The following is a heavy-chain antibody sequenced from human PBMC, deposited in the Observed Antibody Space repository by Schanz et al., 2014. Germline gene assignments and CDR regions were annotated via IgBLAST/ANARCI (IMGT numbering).Heavy chain of an antibody. CDR2: ISGSGVIT. D-gene: IGHD3-10*01. J-gene: IGHJ4*02. V-gene: IGHV3-23*04. CDR1: GFTFSTYA. CDR3: AKDGGTSGGISQPFDY. Sequence: EVQLVESGGGLVQPGGSLRLSCATSGFTFSTYAMSWVRQAPGKGLEWVSGISGSGVITYYEDSVKGRFTISRDNSKNTRDLQMNSLRAEDTARAYCAKDGGTSGGISQPFDYGGQGTLVNASS.